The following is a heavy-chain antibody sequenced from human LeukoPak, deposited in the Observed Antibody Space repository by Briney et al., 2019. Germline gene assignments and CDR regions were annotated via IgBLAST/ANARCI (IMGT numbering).Heavy chain of an antibody. V-gene: IGHV3-11*01. D-gene: IGHD6-19*01. CDR1: GFTFSDYY. CDR3: ARDAPVAGTDY. J-gene: IGHJ4*02. CDR2: ISSRGSTI. Sequence: GGSLRLSCAASGFTFSDYYMSWIRQAPGKGLEWVSYISSRGSTIYYADSVKGRFTISRDNAKNSLYLQMSSLRAEDTAVYYCARDAPVAGTDYWGQGTPVTVSS.